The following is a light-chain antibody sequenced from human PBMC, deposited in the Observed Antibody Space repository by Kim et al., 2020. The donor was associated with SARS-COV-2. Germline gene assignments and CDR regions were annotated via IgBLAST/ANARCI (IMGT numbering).Light chain of an antibody. Sequence: STEDSDFFSSRACQTVNNVYLAWYQQKPGQAPRLPIYDASNRATGIPDRFTGSGSGTDFTLAISRLEPEDSAMYYCQQYDRSPLTFGGGTKVDIK. CDR1: QTVNNVY. CDR3: QQYDRSPLT. CDR2: DAS. V-gene: IGKV3-20*01. J-gene: IGKJ4*01.